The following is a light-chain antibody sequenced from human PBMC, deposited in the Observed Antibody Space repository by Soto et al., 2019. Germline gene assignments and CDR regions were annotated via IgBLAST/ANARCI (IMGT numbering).Light chain of an antibody. CDR3: QRFGTSPPWT. J-gene: IGKJ1*01. V-gene: IGKV3-20*01. CDR2: GTS. CDR1: QSVSNNY. Sequence: SVFTQSPGTLSLSPGERANLSCRAIQSVSNNYLAWYQQKPGQAPRLLIYGTSIRATGIPDRFSGSGSGTDFTLTITRLEPEDFAVYYCQRFGTSPPWTFGQGTKVDIK.